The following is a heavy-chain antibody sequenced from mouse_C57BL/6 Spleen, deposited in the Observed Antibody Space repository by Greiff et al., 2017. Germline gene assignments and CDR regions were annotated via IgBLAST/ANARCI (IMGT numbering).Heavy chain of an antibody. CDR1: GYTFTSYW. CDR3: ARGTYYRDFDY. D-gene: IGHD2-14*01. Sequence: VQLQQPGAELVRPGSSVKLSCKASGYTFTSYWMHWVKQRPIQGLEWIGNIDPSDSETHYNQKFKDKATLTVDKYTITDYMQLSSLTSEDSAVYDCARGTYYRDFDYWGQGTPLTVSS. J-gene: IGHJ2*01. CDR2: IDPSDSET. V-gene: IGHV1-52*01.